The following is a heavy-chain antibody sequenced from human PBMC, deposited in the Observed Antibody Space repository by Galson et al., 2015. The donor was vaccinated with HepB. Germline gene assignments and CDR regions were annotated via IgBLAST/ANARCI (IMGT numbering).Heavy chain of an antibody. V-gene: IGHV1-3*01. D-gene: IGHD3-10*01. CDR3: ARDRGYYYGSGIFDF. J-gene: IGHJ4*02. CDR1: GYSFNKYA. Sequence: SVKVSCKASGYSFNKYAIHWVRQAPGQRLEWMGWINAATGKTRYSQKFQGRVTFTRGTSASTAYMDLSSLRSEDMAVYYCARDRGYYYGSGIFDFWGQGTLVTVSS. CDR2: INAATGKT.